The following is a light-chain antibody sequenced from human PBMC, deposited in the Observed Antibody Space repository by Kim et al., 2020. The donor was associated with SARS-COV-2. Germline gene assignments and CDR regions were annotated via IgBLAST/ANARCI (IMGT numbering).Light chain of an antibody. CDR3: QQYGSSYT. J-gene: IGKJ2*01. CDR1: QSVSSNY. Sequence: SLSPGERATLSCRASQSVSSNYLAWYQQKNGQAPRLLIYGASSRATGIPDRFSGSGSGTDFTLTISRLEPEDFAVYYCQQYGSSYTFGQGTKLEI. CDR2: GAS. V-gene: IGKV3-20*01.